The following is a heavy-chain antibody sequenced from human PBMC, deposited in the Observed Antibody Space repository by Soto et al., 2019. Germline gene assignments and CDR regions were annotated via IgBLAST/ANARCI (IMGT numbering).Heavy chain of an antibody. J-gene: IGHJ3*02. V-gene: IGHV1-69*13. D-gene: IGHD3-16*01. CDR2: IIPIFGTA. CDR3: ARDGIEWMITFPGVGPSNAFDI. CDR1: GGTFSSYA. Sequence: ASVKVSCKASGGTFSSYAISWVRQAPGQGLEWMGGIIPIFGTANYAQKFQGRVTITADGSTSTAYMELSSLRSEDTAVYYCARDGIEWMITFPGVGPSNAFDIWGQGTMVTVSS.